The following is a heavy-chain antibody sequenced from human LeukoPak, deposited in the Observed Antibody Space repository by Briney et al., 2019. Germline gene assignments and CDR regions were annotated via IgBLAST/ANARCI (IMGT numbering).Heavy chain of an antibody. V-gene: IGHV3-21*04. Sequence: GGSLRLSCAASGFTSSTYNMNWVRQAPGKGLEWVSSISGSSSYIYYADSVKGRFSISRDNAKNSLYLQMNSLRAEDTAVYYCARGLKGYYGSGSYPAYWGQGTLVTVSS. CDR1: GFTSSTYN. D-gene: IGHD3-10*01. CDR3: ARGLKGYYGSGSYPAY. CDR2: ISGSSSYI. J-gene: IGHJ4*02.